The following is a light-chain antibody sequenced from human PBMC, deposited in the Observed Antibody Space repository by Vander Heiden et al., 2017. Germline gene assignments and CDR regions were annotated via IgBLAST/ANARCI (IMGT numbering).Light chain of an antibody. V-gene: IGKV1-13*02. Sequence: AVQLTTSPSSLSASVGDRVTITCRASQGISNSLAWYHQRPGKTPRLLIYSASTLAGVPSRFSGSGSGTYFSLTIINLQPEDFGTYYCQQFNSYPLTFGGGTNVEI. CDR2: SAS. CDR3: QQFNSYPLT. CDR1: QGISNS. J-gene: IGKJ4*01.